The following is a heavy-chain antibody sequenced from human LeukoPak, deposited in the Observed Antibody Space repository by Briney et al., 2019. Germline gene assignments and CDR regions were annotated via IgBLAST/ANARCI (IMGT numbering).Heavy chain of an antibody. J-gene: IGHJ4*02. CDR1: GFTFSSYW. CDR3: AKGLWFGESYFDY. V-gene: IGHV3-74*01. D-gene: IGHD3-10*01. CDR2: INSDGSSR. Sequence: GGSLRLSCAASGFTFSSYWMHWVRQAPGKGLVWVSRINSDGSSRSYADSVKGRFTISRDNSKNTLYLQMNSLRAEDTAVYYCAKGLWFGESYFDYWGQGTLVTVSS.